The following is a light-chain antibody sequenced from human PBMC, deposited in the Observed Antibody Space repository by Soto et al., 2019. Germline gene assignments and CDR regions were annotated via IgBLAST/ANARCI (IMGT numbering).Light chain of an antibody. CDR3: QQYNNWPPWT. CDR2: GAS. J-gene: IGKJ1*01. Sequence: MTQSPSTLSASVGERVTITCRASQSVSSNLAWYQQKPGQAPRLLIYGASTRATGIPARFSGSGSGTEFTLTISSLQSEDFAVYYCQQYNNWPPWTFGQGTKVDIK. CDR1: QSVSSN. V-gene: IGKV3D-15*01.